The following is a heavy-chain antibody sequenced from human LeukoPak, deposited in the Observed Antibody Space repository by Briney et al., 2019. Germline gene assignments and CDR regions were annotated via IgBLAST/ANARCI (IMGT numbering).Heavy chain of an antibody. CDR1: GGSISRSSYY. Sequence: PSETLSLTCAVSGGSISRSSYYWAWIRQPPGKGLEWVGTIYYGGSNGDPSLKGRITISLDTSKNQFSLKLNSVTAADTAVYYCARAGWELLSASFDPWGQGTLVIVSS. V-gene: IGHV4-39*07. CDR3: ARAGWELLSASFDP. D-gene: IGHD1-26*01. J-gene: IGHJ5*02. CDR2: IYYGGS.